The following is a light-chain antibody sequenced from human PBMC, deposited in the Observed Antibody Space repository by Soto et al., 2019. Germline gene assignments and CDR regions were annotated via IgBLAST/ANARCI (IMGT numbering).Light chain of an antibody. CDR1: SSDVGGYNY. V-gene: IGLV2-8*01. CDR3: NSYGGTNNYVV. CDR2: DVN. Sequence: QSALTQPPSASGSPGQSVTISCTGTSSDVGGYNYVSWYRQHPGKAPQLIIYDVNKRPSGVHDRFSGSKSGNTASLTVSGLQAEDEADYFCNSYGGTNNYVVFGGGTKLTVL. J-gene: IGLJ2*01.